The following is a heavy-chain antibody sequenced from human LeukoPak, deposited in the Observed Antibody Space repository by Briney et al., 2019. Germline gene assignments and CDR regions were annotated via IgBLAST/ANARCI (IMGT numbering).Heavy chain of an antibody. CDR3: AKDQSVYYDSSGYYY. CDR2: ISGSGGST. V-gene: IGHV3-23*01. CDR1: GFTFSSCA. D-gene: IGHD3-22*01. Sequence: PGGSLRLSCAASGFTFSSCAMSWVRQAPGKGLEWVSAISGSGGSTYYADSVKGRFTISRDNSKNTLYLQMNSLRAEDTAVYYCAKDQSVYYDSSGYYYWGQGTLVTVSS. J-gene: IGHJ4*02.